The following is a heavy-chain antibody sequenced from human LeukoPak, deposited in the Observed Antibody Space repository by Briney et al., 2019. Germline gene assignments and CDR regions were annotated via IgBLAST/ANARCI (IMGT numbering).Heavy chain of an antibody. CDR3: ARARKWELLYYFDY. J-gene: IGHJ4*02. D-gene: IGHD1-26*01. CDR2: INPNSGGT. Sequence: ASVKVSCKASAYTFTGYYMHWVRQAPGQGLEWMGWINPNSGGTNYAQKFQGRVTMTRDTSISTAYMELSRLRSDDTAVYYCARARKWELLYYFDYWGQGTLVTVSS. CDR1: AYTFTGYY. V-gene: IGHV1-2*02.